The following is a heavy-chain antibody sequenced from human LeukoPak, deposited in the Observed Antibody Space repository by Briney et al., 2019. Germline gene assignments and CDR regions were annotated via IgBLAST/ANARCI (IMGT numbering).Heavy chain of an antibody. V-gene: IGHV4-34*01. CDR1: GGSFSGYY. CDR2: IRSGGST. J-gene: IGHJ5*02. CDR3: ARGQGDCSGGSCYSDWFDP. D-gene: IGHD2-15*01. Sequence: WVTLSLTCAVYGGSFSGYYWSWIRQPPGKGLEWIGEIRSGGSTNYNPSLKSRVTMTVDTSKNHFSLKLSSVTAADTAMYYCARGQGDCSGGSCYSDWFDPWGQGTLVTDSS.